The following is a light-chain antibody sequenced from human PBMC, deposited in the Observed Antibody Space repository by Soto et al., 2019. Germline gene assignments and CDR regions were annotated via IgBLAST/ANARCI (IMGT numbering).Light chain of an antibody. CDR2: DDT. CDR3: QVWDRSRAHVV. J-gene: IGLJ2*01. V-gene: IGLV3-21*02. Sequence: SYELTQPPSVSVAPGQTATITCGGDNIGSVSVHWYQQRAGQAPTLVIFDDTDRPSGIPVRFSGSNSGNTATLTISRVEAGDEADFYCQVWDRSRAHVVFGGGTKVTVL. CDR1: NIGSVS.